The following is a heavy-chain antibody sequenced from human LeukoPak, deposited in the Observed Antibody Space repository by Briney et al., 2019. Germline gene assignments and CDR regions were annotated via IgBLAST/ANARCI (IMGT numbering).Heavy chain of an antibody. CDR2: IFYTGST. D-gene: IGHD3-10*02. CDR3: ARGSVRGIISF. J-gene: IGHJ4*02. V-gene: IGHV4-61*05. Sequence: PSETLSLTCTVSGGSISSSSYYWDWIRQPPGTGLEWIGYIFYTGSTNYNPSLKSRVSMSVDTSKNQFSLKLSSVTAADTAVYYCARGSVRGIISFWGRGTRVTVSS. CDR1: GGSISSSSYY.